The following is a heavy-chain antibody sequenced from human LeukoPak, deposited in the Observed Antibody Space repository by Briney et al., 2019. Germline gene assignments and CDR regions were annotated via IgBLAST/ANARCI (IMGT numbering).Heavy chain of an antibody. J-gene: IGHJ4*02. CDR2: INHSGST. V-gene: IGHV4-34*01. Sequence: PSETLSLTCAVYGGSFSGYYWSWIRQPPGKGLEWIGEINHSGSTNYNPSLKSRVTISVDTSKNQFSLKLSSVTAADTAVYYWARAKKGLAAPWDYWGQGTLVTVAS. CDR1: GGSFSGYY. CDR3: ARAKKGLAAPWDY. D-gene: IGHD6-13*01.